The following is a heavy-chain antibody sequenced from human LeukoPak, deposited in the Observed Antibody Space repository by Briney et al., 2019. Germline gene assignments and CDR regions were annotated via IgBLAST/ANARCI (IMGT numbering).Heavy chain of an antibody. D-gene: IGHD3-10*01. CDR2: IDPSDSYT. V-gene: IGHV5-10-1*01. CDR1: GYSFTSYW. J-gene: IGHJ4*02. CDR3: ARSPSGSYYNTYVFFDY. Sequence: GESLKISCKGSGYSFTSYWISWVRQMPGKGLEWMGRIDPSDSYTNYSPSFQGHVTISADKSISTAYLQWSSLKASDTAMYYCARSPSGSYYNTYVFFDYWGQGTLVTVPS.